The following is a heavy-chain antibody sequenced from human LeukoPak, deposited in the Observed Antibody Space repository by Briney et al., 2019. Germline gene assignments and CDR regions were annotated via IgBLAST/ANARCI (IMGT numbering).Heavy chain of an antibody. CDR2: IYYGGTI. D-gene: IGHD5-24*01. CDR3: ARAREIDAFDI. J-gene: IGHJ3*02. V-gene: IGHV4-59*01. CDR1: GGSISTYY. Sequence: SETLSLTCAVSGGSISTYYWNWIRQPPGKGLEWIGYIYYGGTINYNPSLKSRVTISVDTSNNQFSLKLSSVTAADTAVYYCARAREIDAFDIWGQGTMVTVSS.